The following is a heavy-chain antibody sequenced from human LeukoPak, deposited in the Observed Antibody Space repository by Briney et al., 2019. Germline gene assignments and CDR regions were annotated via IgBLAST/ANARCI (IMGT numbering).Heavy chain of an antibody. CDR3: ARVIGSGSYRNSWFDP. CDR2: MNPNSGNT. Sequence: ASVKVSCKASGYTFTSYDINWVRQATGQGLEWMGWMNPNSGNTGYAQKFQGRDTMTRNTSISTAYMELSSLRSEDTAVYYCARVIGSGSYRNSWFDPWGQGTLVTVSS. V-gene: IGHV1-8*01. D-gene: IGHD3-10*01. J-gene: IGHJ5*02. CDR1: GYTFTSYD.